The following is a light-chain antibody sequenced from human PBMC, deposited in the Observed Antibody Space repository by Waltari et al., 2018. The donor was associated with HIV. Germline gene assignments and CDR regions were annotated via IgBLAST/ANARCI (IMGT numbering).Light chain of an antibody. CDR3: QVRGARPLYS. CDR1: QSLSNG. Sequence: ILLTQFPATLPVSPGDRATLPCRASQSLSNGIVWYQQKPGQAPSLHSYETSHRATGIPARFSGSASGSDVTVTISNLEPEELALYFCQVRGARPLYSFGQGT. J-gene: IGKJ2*03. CDR2: ETS. V-gene: IGKV3-11*01.